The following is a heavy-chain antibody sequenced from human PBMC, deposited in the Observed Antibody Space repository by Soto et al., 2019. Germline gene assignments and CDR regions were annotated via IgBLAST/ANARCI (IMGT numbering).Heavy chain of an antibody. Sequence: GGSLILSCAASGFTFSSYGILWVRPAPGKGLEWVAVISYDGSNKYYADSVKGRFTISRDNSKNTLYLQMNSLRAEDTAVYYCANSYGYSGSCQWLVAPFGYWGHSPLVTV. CDR1: GFTFSSYG. CDR3: ANSYGYSGSCQWLVAPFGY. V-gene: IGHV3-30*18. D-gene: IGHD5-12*01. J-gene: IGHJ4*01. CDR2: ISYDGSNK.